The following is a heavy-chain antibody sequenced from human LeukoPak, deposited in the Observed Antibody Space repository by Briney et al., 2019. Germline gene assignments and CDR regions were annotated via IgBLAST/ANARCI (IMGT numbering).Heavy chain of an antibody. J-gene: IGHJ4*02. CDR1: VYSFIDHY. CDR3: ARGYRTGDMTMFAY. V-gene: IGHV1-2*02. CDR2: IYPNNGGT. Sequence: ASVKVSCKASVYSFIDHYMQWVRQAPGQGLEWMGWIYPNNGGTGYAQNFQGRVTMTRDTSINTVYMELTRLRFDDTAVYYCARGYRTGDMTMFAYWGQGSLVTVSS. D-gene: IGHD2-15*01.